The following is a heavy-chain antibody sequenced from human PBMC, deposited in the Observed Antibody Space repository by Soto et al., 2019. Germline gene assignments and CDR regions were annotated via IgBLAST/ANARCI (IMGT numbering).Heavy chain of an antibody. D-gene: IGHD6-19*01. CDR1: GGTFSSYA. CDR2: IIPILKTA. J-gene: IGHJ4*02. CDR3: ATAHNSGWYFFDY. Sequence: SVKVSCKASGGTFSSYAISWVRQAPGQGPEWMGGIIPILKTADYAQKFQGRVTITADTSTGTAYMEVSSLRSDDTAVFYCATAHNSGWYFFDYWGPGTLVTVSS. V-gene: IGHV1-69*06.